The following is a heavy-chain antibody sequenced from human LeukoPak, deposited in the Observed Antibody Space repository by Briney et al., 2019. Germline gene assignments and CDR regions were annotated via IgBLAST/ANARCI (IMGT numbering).Heavy chain of an antibody. CDR2: FYYTGST. CDR1: GGSIGRSGYY. V-gene: IGHV4-39*01. D-gene: IGHD6-13*01. J-gene: IGHJ4*02. Sequence: SVTLSLTCSVSGGSIGRSGYYWAWIRHPPGKGLEWVGSFYYTGSTYNNPSLKGRAAISAATSKNQFSLKMSSLTAADTAVYYCARHVAAADTDSWGEGTLVTVSS. CDR3: ARHVAAADTDS.